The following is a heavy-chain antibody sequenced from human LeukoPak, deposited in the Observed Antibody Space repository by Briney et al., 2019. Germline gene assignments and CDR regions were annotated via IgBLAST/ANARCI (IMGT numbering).Heavy chain of an antibody. D-gene: IGHD3-10*01. CDR3: ADPGVGY. CDR2: IQIGGGT. V-gene: IGHV3-66*02. Sequence: QSGGPLRLSCVVSGFTVTSNYISWVRQAPGMGLEWVSIIQIGGGTSYADSVMGRFTISRDISKNTVYLQMNSLRPEDTAVYYCADPGVGYWGQGTLVTVSS. CDR1: GFTVTSNY. J-gene: IGHJ4*02.